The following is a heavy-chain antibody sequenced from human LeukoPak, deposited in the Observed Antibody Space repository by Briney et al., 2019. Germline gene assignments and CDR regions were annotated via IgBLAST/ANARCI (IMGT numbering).Heavy chain of an antibody. D-gene: IGHD6-13*01. CDR3: AKNWVASSWFNWFDP. CDR2: ISGSGGST. J-gene: IGHJ5*02. CDR1: GFTFSSYG. V-gene: IGHV3-23*01. Sequence: PGGSLRLSCAASGFTFSSYGMSWVRQAPGKGLEWVSAISGSGGSTYYADSVKGRFTISRDNAKNTLYLQMNSLRAEDTAVYYCAKNWVASSWFNWFDPWGQGTLVTVSS.